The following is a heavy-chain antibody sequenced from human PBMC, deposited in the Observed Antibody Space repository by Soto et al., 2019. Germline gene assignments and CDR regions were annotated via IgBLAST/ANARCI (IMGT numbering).Heavy chain of an antibody. Sequence: QVRLVQSGAEVKKSGASVKVSCKASGYTFNAYYIHWMRQAPGQGLEWMGWINPDTGGTDYAQKLQGWVSQTRDTYITTAYMELASLKIDDTAVYYCARASGRDGSSWYRGGYDSWGQGTLVTVS. J-gene: IGHJ4*02. CDR2: INPDTGGT. CDR3: ARASGRDGSSWYRGGYDS. CDR1: GYTFNAYY. D-gene: IGHD2-15*01. V-gene: IGHV1-2*04.